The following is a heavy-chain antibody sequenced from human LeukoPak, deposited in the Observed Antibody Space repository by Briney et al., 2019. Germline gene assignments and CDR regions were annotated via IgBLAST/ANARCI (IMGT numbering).Heavy chain of an antibody. CDR1: GFTFTSSA. D-gene: IGHD3-9*01. CDR3: AAAYYDILTGHFPFDY. V-gene: IGHV1-58*02. CDR2: IVVGSGNT. J-gene: IGHJ4*02. Sequence: GTSVKVSCKASGFTFTSSAMQWVRQARGHRLEWIGWIVVGSGNTNYAQKFQERVTITRDMSTSTAYMELSSLRSEDTAVYYCAAAYYDILTGHFPFDYWGQGTLVTVSS.